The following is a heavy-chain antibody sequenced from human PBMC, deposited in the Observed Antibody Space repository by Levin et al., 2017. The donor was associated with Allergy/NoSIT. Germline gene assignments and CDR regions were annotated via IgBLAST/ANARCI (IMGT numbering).Heavy chain of an antibody. V-gene: IGHV1-69*13. J-gene: IGHJ4*02. CDR2: IIPLFGTT. D-gene: IGHD6-19*01. CDR3: ASGYSSGWYGKHALDN. Sequence: SVKVSCKASGGTFRSFAISWVRQAPGQGPEWMGVIIPLFGTTHYAQKFQGRLTITADESATTAYMELNSLRSDDTAAYYCASGYSSGWYGKHALDNWGQGTLVNVSS. CDR1: GGTFRSFA.